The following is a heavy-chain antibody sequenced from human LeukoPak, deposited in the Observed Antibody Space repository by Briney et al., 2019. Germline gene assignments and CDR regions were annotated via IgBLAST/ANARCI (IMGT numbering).Heavy chain of an antibody. J-gene: IGHJ4*02. CDR2: ISGSGDYT. CDR1: GFSVSSSY. Sequence: GGSLRLSCAASGFSVSSSYMYWVRQAPGEGLEWVSAISGSGDYTYYADSVKGRFTISRDNSKNTVYLQMNSLRAEDTAVYYCAAMIEDYWGQGTLVTVSS. D-gene: IGHD2-2*01. CDR3: AAMIEDY. V-gene: IGHV3-23*01.